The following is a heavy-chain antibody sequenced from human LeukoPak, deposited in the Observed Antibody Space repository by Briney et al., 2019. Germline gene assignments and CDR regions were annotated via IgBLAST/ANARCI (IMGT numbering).Heavy chain of an antibody. J-gene: IGHJ4*02. CDR3: ARLVADYGGNFGPDNSWFLFDY. D-gene: IGHD4-23*01. CDR2: INHSGST. V-gene: IGHV4-34*01. CDR1: GGSFSGYY. Sequence: PSGTLSLTCAVYGGSFSGYYWSWIRQPPGKGLEWIGEINHSGSTNYNPSLKSRVTISVDTSKNQFSLKLSSVTAADTAVYYCARLVADYGGNFGPDNSWFLFDYWGQGTLVTVSS.